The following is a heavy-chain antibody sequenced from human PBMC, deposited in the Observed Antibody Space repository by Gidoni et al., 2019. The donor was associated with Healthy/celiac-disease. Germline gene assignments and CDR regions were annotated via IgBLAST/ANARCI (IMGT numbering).Heavy chain of an antibody. J-gene: IGHJ4*02. Sequence: QVQLVESGGGVVQPGRSLSLSCAASGFTFSSYAMHWVRQAPGKGLEWVAVISYDGSNKYYADSVKGRFTISRDNSKNTLYLQMNSLRAEDTAVYYCARVNGDSPHFDYWGQGTLVTVSS. V-gene: IGHV3-30-3*01. CDR1: GFTFSSYA. D-gene: IGHD4-17*01. CDR3: ARVNGDSPHFDY. CDR2: ISYDGSNK.